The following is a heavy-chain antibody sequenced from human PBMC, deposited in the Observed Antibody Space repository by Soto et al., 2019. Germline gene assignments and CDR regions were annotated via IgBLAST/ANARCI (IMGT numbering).Heavy chain of an antibody. CDR1: GYSFTSYW. D-gene: IGHD3-3*01. CDR2: IDPSDSYT. CDR3: AYGDLYGVAHYGMXV. Sequence: GESLKISCKGSGYSFTSYWISWVRQMPGKGLEWMGRIDPSDSYTNYSPSFQGHVTISADKSISTAYLQWSSLKASDTAMYYCAYGDLYGVAHYGMXVWGQGTTVXVSS. J-gene: IGHJ6*02. V-gene: IGHV5-10-1*01.